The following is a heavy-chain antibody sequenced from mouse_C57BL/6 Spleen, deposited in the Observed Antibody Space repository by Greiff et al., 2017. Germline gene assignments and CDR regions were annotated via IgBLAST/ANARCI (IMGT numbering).Heavy chain of an antibody. J-gene: IGHJ3*01. D-gene: IGHD2-2*01. CDR1: GYAFSSSW. CDR2: IYPGDGDT. CDR3: ARGGYDNSAWFAY. Sequence: QVQLKQSGPELVKPGASVKISCKASGYAFSSSWMNWVKQRPGKGLEWIGRIYPGDGDTNYNGKFKGKATLTADKSSSTAYMQLSSLTSEDSAVXFCARGGYDNSAWFAYWGQGTLVTVSA. V-gene: IGHV1-82*01.